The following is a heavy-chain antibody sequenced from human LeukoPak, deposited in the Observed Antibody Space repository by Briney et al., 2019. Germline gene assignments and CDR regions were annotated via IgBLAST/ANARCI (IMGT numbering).Heavy chain of an antibody. D-gene: IGHD3-16*02. CDR3: ARDFFAFGGVIALLDY. Sequence: GGSLRLSCAGSGFTFGDYAISWVRQAPGKGLEWVANMKQDGSEKYYVDPVEGRFTISRDKAKNSLYLQMNSLRAEDTAVYYCARDFFAFGGVIALLDYWGQGTLVTVSS. V-gene: IGHV3-7*01. CDR2: MKQDGSEK. CDR1: GFTFGDYA. J-gene: IGHJ4*02.